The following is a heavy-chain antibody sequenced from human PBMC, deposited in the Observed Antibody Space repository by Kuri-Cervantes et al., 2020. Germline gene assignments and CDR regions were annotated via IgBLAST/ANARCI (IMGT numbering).Heavy chain of an antibody. CDR2: INPNSGGT. Sequence: ASVKVSCKASGYTFTGYYMHWVRQAPGQGLEWMGWINPNSGGTNYAQKFQGRVTMTRDTSISTAYMELSRLRSDDTAVYYCARDRPFPILVERAFDIWGQGTMVTVSS. J-gene: IGHJ3*02. D-gene: IGHD3-9*01. CDR1: GYTFTGYY. CDR3: ARDRPFPILVERAFDI. V-gene: IGHV1-2*02.